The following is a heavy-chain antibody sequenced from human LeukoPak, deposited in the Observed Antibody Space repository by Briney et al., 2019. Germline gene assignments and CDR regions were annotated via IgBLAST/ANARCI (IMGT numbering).Heavy chain of an antibody. J-gene: IGHJ5*02. CDR2: IYYSGST. CDR1: GGSISSGGYY. Sequence: SETLSLTCTVSGGSISSGGYYWSWLRQHPGKGLEWIGYIYYSGSTYYNPSLKSRVTISVDTSKNQFSLKLSSVTAADTAVYYCARDRPSDWFDPWGQGTLVTVSS. CDR3: ARDRPSDWFDP. D-gene: IGHD6-6*01. V-gene: IGHV4-31*03.